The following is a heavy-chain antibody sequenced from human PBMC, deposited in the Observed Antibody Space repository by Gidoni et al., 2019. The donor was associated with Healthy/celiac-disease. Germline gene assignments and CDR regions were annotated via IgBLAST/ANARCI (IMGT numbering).Heavy chain of an antibody. J-gene: IGHJ4*02. Sequence: QVQLVQSGAEGKKPGSAVKVSCKASVGTFSSYTISWVRQAPGQGLEWMGRIIPILGIANSAQKFQGRVTITADKSTSTAYMELSSLRSEDTAVYYCARGGPYGDYWGYWGQGTLVTVSS. CDR1: VGTFSSYT. CDR2: IIPILGIA. CDR3: ARGGPYGDYWGY. V-gene: IGHV1-69*02. D-gene: IGHD4-17*01.